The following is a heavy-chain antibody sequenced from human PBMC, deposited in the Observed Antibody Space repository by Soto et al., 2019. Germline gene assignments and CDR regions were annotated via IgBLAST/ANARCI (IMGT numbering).Heavy chain of an antibody. CDR1: GGSFSGYY. CDR2: INHSGST. J-gene: IGHJ4*02. D-gene: IGHD4-17*01. CDR3: ARAPETRAPGNGDRRGDYFDY. Sequence: QVQLQQGGAGLLKPSETLSLTCAVYGGSFSGYYWSWIRQPPGKGLEWIGEINHSGSTNYNPSLKSRVTISVDTSKNQFSLKLSSVHAADTAVYYCARAPETRAPGNGDRRGDYFDYWGQGTLVTVSS. V-gene: IGHV4-34*01.